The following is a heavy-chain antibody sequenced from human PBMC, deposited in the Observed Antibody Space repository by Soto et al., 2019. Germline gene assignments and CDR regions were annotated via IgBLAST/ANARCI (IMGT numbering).Heavy chain of an antibody. CDR1: GFTFSDYY. D-gene: IGHD2-8*01. V-gene: IGHV3-72*01. J-gene: IGHJ3*02. Sequence: EVQLVESGGGLVQPGGSLRLSCAASGFTFSDYYMDWVRQAPGKGLEWVGRTRNKANSYTTEYAASVKGTFTISRDDSNNSLYLQMNSLKTEDTAVYYCSRANSAFDIWRQGTMVTVSS. CDR2: TRNKANSYTT. CDR3: SRANSAFDI.